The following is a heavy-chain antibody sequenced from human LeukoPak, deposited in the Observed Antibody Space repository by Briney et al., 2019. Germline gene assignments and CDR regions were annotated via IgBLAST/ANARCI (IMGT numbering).Heavy chain of an antibody. V-gene: IGHV3-30-3*01. CDR3: ARGPQDYFDY. J-gene: IGHJ4*02. CDR2: ISYDGNHK. CDR1: GSTFSNYA. Sequence: GRSLRLSCAASGSTFSNYAMHWVRQAPGEGLEWVAVISYDGNHKYSADSVKGRFTISRDNSKSTLHLQMNSLKVEDTALYYCARGPQDYFDYWGQGTLVTVSS.